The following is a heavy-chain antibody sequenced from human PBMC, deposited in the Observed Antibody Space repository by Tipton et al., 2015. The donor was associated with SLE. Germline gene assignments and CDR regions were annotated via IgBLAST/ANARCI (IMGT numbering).Heavy chain of an antibody. CDR2: IYYSGST. CDR3: ARAGPYYYDSSGPPGRWFDP. D-gene: IGHD3-22*01. V-gene: IGHV4-59*01. CDR1: GGSISSYY. J-gene: IGHJ5*02. Sequence: LRLSCTVSGGSISSYYWSWIRQPPGKGLEWIGYIYYSGSTNYNPSLKSRVTISVDTSKNQFSLKLSSVTAADTAVYYCARAGPYYYDSSGPPGRWFDPWGQGTLVTVSS.